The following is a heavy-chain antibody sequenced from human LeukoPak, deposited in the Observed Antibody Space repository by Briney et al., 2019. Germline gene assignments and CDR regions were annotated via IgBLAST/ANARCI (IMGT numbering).Heavy chain of an antibody. CDR1: GFIFSHSA. D-gene: IGHD3-16*01. CDR3: ATVGVGWVAFES. CDR2: ISESGGAT. J-gene: IGHJ4*02. V-gene: IGHV3-23*01. Sequence: AGSLSLSCAAYGFIFSHSARTWVRQTPGKGLEWVSGISESGGATYYAGSAKGRFTISRDNSKNTLYLQMKSLRSDDTAVYYCATVGVGWVAFESWGEGALVTVSS.